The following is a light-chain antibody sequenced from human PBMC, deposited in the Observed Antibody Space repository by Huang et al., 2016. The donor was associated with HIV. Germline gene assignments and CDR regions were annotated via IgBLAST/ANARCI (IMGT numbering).Light chain of an antibody. V-gene: IGKV3D-15*01. Sequence: EIVMTQSPAILSVSPVERVILSCRASPTVSTNLAWYQQRPGQAPRLLIFGASTRATGIPARFSGSVSGTEFTLTISSLQPEDFAIDYCQHYHNWLQTTFGPGTTVD. J-gene: IGKJ3*01. CDR2: GAS. CDR3: QHYHNWLQTT. CDR1: PTVSTN.